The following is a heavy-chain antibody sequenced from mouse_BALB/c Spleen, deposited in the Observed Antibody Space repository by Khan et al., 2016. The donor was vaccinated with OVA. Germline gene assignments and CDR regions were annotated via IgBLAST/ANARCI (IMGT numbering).Heavy chain of an antibody. CDR1: GYSITSGCY. D-gene: IGHD4-1*01. J-gene: IGHJ2*01. CDR2: ISYDGVN. CDR3: ARDETAPYYFDS. Sequence: EVQLQESGPGLVKPSQSLSLTCSVTGYSITSGCYWNWIRQFPGNKLEWMGYISYDGVNNYNPSLKNRISITRDTSKNQFFLKLNSVTAEDTATYYCARDETAPYYFDSWGQGTTLTVSS. V-gene: IGHV3-6*02.